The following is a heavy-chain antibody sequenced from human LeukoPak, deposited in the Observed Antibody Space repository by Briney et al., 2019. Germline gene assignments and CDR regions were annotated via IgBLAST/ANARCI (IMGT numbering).Heavy chain of an antibody. CDR2: ISYSGGT. J-gene: IGHJ4*02. CDR1: GGSISNYY. CDR3: ARSGYYFDY. V-gene: IGHV4-59*12. Sequence: SETLSLTCTVSGGSISNYYWNWIRQPPGKGLEWVGHISYSGGTKYNPSLQSRVTISIDTSKNQFSLNLSSVTAADTAVYYCARSGYYFDYWGQGTLVTVSS.